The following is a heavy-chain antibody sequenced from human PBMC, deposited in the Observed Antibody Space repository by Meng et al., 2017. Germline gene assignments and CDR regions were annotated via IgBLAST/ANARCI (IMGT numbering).Heavy chain of an antibody. CDR3: ARDGPQEYDFWSGRYYYYGMDV. Sequence: SETLSLTCTVSGGSISSDYWSWIRQPPGKGLEWIGYIYYSGSTNYNPSLKSRVTISVDTSKNQFSLKLSSVTAADTAVYYCARDGPQEYDFWSGRYYYYGMDVWGQGTTVTVSS. D-gene: IGHD3-3*01. V-gene: IGHV4-59*01. CDR2: IYYSGST. CDR1: GGSISSDY. J-gene: IGHJ6*02.